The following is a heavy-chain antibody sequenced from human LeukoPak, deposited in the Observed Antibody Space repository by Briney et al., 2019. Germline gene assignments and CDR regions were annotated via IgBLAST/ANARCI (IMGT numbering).Heavy chain of an antibody. CDR2: ISSSSSYI. CDR3: ARDRSSSWYGGKRIDY. V-gene: IGHV3-21*01. Sequence: GGSLRLSCAASGFPFNNYAMSWVRQAPGKGLEWVSSISSSSSYIYYADSVKGRFTISRDNAKNSLYLQMNSLRAEDTAVYYCARDRSSSWYGGKRIDYWGQGTLVTVSS. J-gene: IGHJ4*02. D-gene: IGHD6-13*01. CDR1: GFPFNNYA.